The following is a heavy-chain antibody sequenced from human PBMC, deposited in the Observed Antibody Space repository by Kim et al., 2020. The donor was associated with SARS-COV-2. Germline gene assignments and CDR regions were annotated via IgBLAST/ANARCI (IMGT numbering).Heavy chain of an antibody. CDR2: IDGSDGTT. V-gene: IGHV3-23*01. Sequence: GGSLRLSCTTSGFTFIGHAMSWVRQAPGQGLEWVSSIDGSDGTTYYVDSVKGRFTISRDDAKNTLYLQMNTLRADDTATYYCMKGGWGWIWDPLGQGT. CDR1: GFTFIGHA. CDR3: MKGGWGWIWDP. D-gene: IGHD2-2*03. J-gene: IGHJ5*02.